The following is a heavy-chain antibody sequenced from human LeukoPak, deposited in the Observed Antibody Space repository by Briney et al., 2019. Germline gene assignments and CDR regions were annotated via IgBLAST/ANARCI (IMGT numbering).Heavy chain of an antibody. V-gene: IGHV4-30-2*02. J-gene: IGHJ4*02. CDR3: ARAPGGCYSSSCLDY. CDR1: GGSIMVAAYS. CDR2: IYYSGRT. Sequence: SETLSLTCTVSGGSIMVAAYSWSWIRQPPGKGLEWIGYIYYSGRTYYNPSLKSRVTISLDRSKNQFSLKLSSVTAADTAVYYCARAPGGCYSSSCLDYWGQGTLVTVSS. D-gene: IGHD6-13*01.